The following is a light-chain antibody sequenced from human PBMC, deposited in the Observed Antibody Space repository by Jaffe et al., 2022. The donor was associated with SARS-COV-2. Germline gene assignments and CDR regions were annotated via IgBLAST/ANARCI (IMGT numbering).Light chain of an antibody. CDR3: QSYDSGLRGSV. V-gene: IGLV1-40*01. CDR1: SSNIGAGYD. CDR2: GNN. J-gene: IGLJ2*01. Sequence: QSVLTQPPSVSGAPGQRVTIYCTGTSSNIGAGYDVHWYRQLPGTAPKLLISGNNNRPSGVPARFSASKSGTAASLAITGLQADDEADYFCQSYDSGLRGSVFGGGTRLTVL.